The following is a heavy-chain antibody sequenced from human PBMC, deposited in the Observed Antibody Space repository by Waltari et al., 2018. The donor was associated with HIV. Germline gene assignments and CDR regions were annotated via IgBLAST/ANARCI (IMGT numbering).Heavy chain of an antibody. V-gene: IGHV3-23*01. J-gene: IGHJ4*02. CDR2: ITGSGGGT. D-gene: IGHD2-2*02. Sequence: EVQLLESGGGLVQPGGSLRLCCAASGFIFSSSAMSLVPQAPGKGLEWVSAITGSGGGTYYADSVKGRFTFSRDNSQNTLYLQMNSLRAEDTAVYYCAKYLDCSGTSCYTPYFDYWGQGTLVTVSP. CDR1: GFIFSSSA. CDR3: AKYLDCSGTSCYTPYFDY.